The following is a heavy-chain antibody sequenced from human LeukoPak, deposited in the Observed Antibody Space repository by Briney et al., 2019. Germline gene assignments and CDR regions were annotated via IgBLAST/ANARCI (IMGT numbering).Heavy chain of an antibody. CDR2: IKQDGSEE. D-gene: IGHD3-22*01. CDR3: ASDPGYYDSSGYYVPYYYYYMDV. J-gene: IGHJ6*03. Sequence: GGSLRLSCAASGFTFSSYWMSWVRQAPGKGLEWVANIKQDGSEEYYVDSVKGRFTISRDNAKNSLYLQMNSLRAEDTAVYYCASDPGYYDSSGYYVPYYYYYMDVWGKGTTVTVSS. V-gene: IGHV3-7*01. CDR1: GFTFSSYW.